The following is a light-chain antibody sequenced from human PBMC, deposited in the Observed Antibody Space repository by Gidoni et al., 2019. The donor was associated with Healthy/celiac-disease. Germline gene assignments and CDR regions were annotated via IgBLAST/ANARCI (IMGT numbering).Light chain of an antibody. CDR3: QSYDSSLSALYV. Sequence: QSVLTPPPSVSGAQGRGSPSPALGAAPTSGQVMMYPGTSSFQEQPPKLLIYGNSNRPSGVPDRFSGSKSGTSASLAITGLQAEDEADYYCQSYDSSLSALYVFGTGTKVTVL. CDR2: GNS. V-gene: IGLV1-40*01. J-gene: IGLJ1*01. CDR1: APTSGQVM.